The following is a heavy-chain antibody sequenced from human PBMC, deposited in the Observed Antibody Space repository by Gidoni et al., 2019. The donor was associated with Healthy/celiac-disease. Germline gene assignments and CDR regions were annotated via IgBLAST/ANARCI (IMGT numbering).Heavy chain of an antibody. CDR1: GYTFTGYY. CDR3: ARDSSSWYFFGWFDP. D-gene: IGHD6-13*01. Sequence: QVQLVQSGAEVKKPGASVQVSCKASGYTFTGYYMHWVRQAPGQGLEWMGWINPNSGGTNYAQKFQGRVTMTRDTSISTAYMELSRLRSDDTAVYYCARDSSSWYFFGWFDPWGQGTLVTVSS. V-gene: IGHV1-2*02. CDR2: INPNSGGT. J-gene: IGHJ5*02.